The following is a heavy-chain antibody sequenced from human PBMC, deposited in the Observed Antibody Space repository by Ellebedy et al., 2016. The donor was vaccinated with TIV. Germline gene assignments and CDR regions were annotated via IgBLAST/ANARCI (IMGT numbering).Heavy chain of an antibody. CDR1: GFTFSSYE. J-gene: IGHJ6*02. V-gene: IGHV3-48*03. CDR3: ASRTGEYYYYYGMDV. Sequence: GESLKISCAASGFTFSSYEMNWVRQAPGKGLEWVSYISSSGSTIYYADSVKGRFTISRDNAKNSLYLQMNSLRAEDTAVYYCASRTGEYYYYYGMDVWGQGTTVTVSS. D-gene: IGHD3-16*01. CDR2: ISSSGSTI.